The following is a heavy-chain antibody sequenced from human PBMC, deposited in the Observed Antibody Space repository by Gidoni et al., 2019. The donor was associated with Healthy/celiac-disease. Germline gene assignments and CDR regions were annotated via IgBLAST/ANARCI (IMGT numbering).Heavy chain of an antibody. D-gene: IGHD4-17*01. CDR3: AKDPVLTTVTNENFDY. CDR2: ISGSGGST. V-gene: IGHV3-23*01. CDR1: GFTFSSYA. Sequence: EVQLLESGGGLVQPGGSLRLSCAASGFTFSSYAMSWVRQAPGKGLEWVSAISGSGGSTYYADSVKGRFTISRDNSKNTLYLQMNSLRAEDTAVYYCAKDPVLTTVTNENFDYWGQGTLVTVSS. J-gene: IGHJ4*02.